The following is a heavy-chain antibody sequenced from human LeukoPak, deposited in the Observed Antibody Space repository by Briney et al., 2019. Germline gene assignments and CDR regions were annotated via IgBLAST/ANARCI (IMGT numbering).Heavy chain of an antibody. V-gene: IGHV1-46*03. J-gene: IGHJ4*02. D-gene: IGHD1-26*01. CDR1: GYTFTSYY. CDR2: INPSGGST. CDR3: ARNSGSYLFDY. Sequence: ASVKVSCKASGYTFTSYYMHWVRQAPGQGLEWMGIINPSGGSTNYAQKVQGRVTMTRDRSTSTVYMELSSLRSEDTAVYYCARNSGSYLFDYWGQGTLVTVSS.